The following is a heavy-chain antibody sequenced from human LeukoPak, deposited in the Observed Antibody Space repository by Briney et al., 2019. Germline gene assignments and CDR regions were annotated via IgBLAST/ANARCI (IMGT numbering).Heavy chain of an antibody. V-gene: IGHV4-4*02. CDR2: IYHTGST. CDR1: GGSISIPNW. J-gene: IGHJ6*03. D-gene: IGHD3-3*01. CDR3: ATQSSWSGYYQKYYYYYMDV. Sequence: SGTLSLTCAVSGGSISIPNWWTWVRQPPGKGLEWIGEIYHTGSTNYNPSLKSRVTISVDTSKNQFSLKLSSVTAADTAVYYCATQSSWSGYYQKYYYYYMDVWGKGTTVTVSS.